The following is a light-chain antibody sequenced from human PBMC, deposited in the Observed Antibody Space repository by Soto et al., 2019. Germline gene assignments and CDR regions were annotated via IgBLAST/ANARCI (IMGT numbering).Light chain of an antibody. CDR1: NLGDKY. CDR2: QDS. Sequence: SYELTQPPSVSVAPGQTASITCSGDNLGDKYACWYQQKPGQSPVLVIYQDSKRPSGIPERFSGSNSGNTATLTISGTQAMDEADYYCHAWDRSTVVFGGGTKVTVL. J-gene: IGLJ2*01. V-gene: IGLV3-1*01. CDR3: HAWDRSTVV.